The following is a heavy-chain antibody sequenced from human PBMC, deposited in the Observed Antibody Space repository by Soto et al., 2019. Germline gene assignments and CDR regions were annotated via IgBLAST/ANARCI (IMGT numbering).Heavy chain of an antibody. J-gene: IGHJ4*02. V-gene: IGHV4-59*11. D-gene: IGHD7-27*01. CDR2: IYYNGNT. CDR1: GGSISTHY. Sequence: QVQLQESGPGLVKPSETLSLTCTVSGGSISTHYWSWIRQPPGKGLEWIGYIYYNGNTNYNPSLKNRVTMSVDTSKNQISLKLSSVTAADTAVYYCTRANWYSEYWGQGTLVTVSS. CDR3: TRANWYSEY.